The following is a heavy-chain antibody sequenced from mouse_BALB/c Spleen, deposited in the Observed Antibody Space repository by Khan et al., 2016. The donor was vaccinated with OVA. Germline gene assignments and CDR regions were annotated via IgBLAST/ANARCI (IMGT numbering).Heavy chain of an antibody. V-gene: IGHV3-2*02. CDR3: ARLATTVVADWYFDV. CDR1: GYSITSDYA. CDR2: ISYSGST. D-gene: IGHD1-1*01. Sequence: EVQLQESGPGLVKPSQSLSLTCTVTGYSITSDYAWNWIRQFPGNKLEWMGYISYSGSTSYNPSLKSRISITRDTSKNQFFLQLNSVTTEDTATYYFARLATTVVADWYFDVWGAGTTVTVSS. J-gene: IGHJ1*01.